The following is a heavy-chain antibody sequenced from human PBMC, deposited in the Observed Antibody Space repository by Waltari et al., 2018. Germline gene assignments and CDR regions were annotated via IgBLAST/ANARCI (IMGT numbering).Heavy chain of an antibody. CDR3: ARDLGSSSWRYYYYGMDV. D-gene: IGHD6-13*01. CDR2: ISSSSSYI. J-gene: IGHJ6*02. Sequence: EVQLVESGGGLVKPGGSLRLSCAASGFTFSSYSMNWVRQAPGKGLEWVSSISSSSSYIYNADSVSGRFTISRDNAKNSLCLQMNSLRAEDTAVYYCARDLGSSSWRYYYYGMDVWGQGTTVTVSS. V-gene: IGHV3-21*01. CDR1: GFTFSSYS.